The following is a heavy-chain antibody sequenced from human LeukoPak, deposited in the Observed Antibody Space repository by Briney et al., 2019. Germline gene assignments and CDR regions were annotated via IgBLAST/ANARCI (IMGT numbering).Heavy chain of an antibody. CDR3: ARALGTQLYYFDY. Sequence: GGSLRLSCAASGFTVSSNYMSWVRQAPGKGLEWVSLIYSGGSTYYADSEKGRFTISRDNSKNTLYPQMNSLRAEDTAVYYCARALGTQLYYFDYWGQGTLVTVSS. CDR1: GFTVSSNY. J-gene: IGHJ4*02. V-gene: IGHV3-53*01. CDR2: IYSGGST. D-gene: IGHD1-1*01.